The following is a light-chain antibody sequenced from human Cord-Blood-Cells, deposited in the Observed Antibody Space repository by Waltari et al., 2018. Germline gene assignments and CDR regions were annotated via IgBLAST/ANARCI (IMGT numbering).Light chain of an antibody. CDR1: STVVGGYNS. V-gene: IGLV2-11*01. CDR3: CSYAGSYTWV. J-gene: IGLJ3*02. CDR2: DVS. Sequence: QSALTQPRPVSGSPGQSATISSTGTSTVVGGYNSFSWYQQQPGNAPKLMIYDVSKRPSGVPDRYSGCKSGNTASLTISGLQAEDEADYYCCSYAGSYTWVFGGGTKLTVL.